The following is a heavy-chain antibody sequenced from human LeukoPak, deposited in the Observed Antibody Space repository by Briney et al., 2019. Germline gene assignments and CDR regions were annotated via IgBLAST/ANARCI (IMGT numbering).Heavy chain of an antibody. CDR3: AKDASGWDFDY. V-gene: IGHV3-15*01. Sequence: GGSLRLSCAVSGFTFSNAWMSWVRQAPGKGLEWVCRIKSKTDGGTTDYAAPVKGRFTISRDDSKNTLYLQMNSLRAEDTAVYYCAKDASGWDFDYSGQGTLVTVSS. CDR2: IKSKTDGGTT. D-gene: IGHD6-19*01. J-gene: IGHJ4*02. CDR1: GFTFSNAW.